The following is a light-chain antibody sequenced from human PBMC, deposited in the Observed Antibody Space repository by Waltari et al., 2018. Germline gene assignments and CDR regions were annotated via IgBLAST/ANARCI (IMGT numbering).Light chain of an antibody. Sequence: QSALTQPRSVSGSPGQSVTISCTGTSSDVGGYNYVSCYQQHPGKAPKLMIYDVSKRPCRVPHRFSGSNSGNTASLTISGLQAEDEADYYCCSYAGSYTHVVFGGGTKLTVL. CDR3: CSYAGSYTHVV. J-gene: IGLJ2*01. CDR2: DVS. V-gene: IGLV2-11*01. CDR1: SSDVGGYNY.